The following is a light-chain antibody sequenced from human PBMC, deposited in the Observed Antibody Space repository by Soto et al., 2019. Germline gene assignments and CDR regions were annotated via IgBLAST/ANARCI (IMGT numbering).Light chain of an antibody. CDR1: QGISSA. V-gene: IGKV1-13*02. Sequence: AIQLTQSPSSLSASVGDRVTITCRASQGISSALAWYQQKPGKAPKLLIYDASSLESGVPSRFSGSGSGTDFTLTICCRQPEGCASYDCQQFGSYPPTVGQGTELEIK. CDR2: DAS. CDR3: QQFGSYPPT. J-gene: IGKJ2*01.